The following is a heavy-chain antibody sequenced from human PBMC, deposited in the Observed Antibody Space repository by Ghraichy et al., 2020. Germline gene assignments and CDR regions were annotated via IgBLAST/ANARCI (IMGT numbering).Heavy chain of an antibody. D-gene: IGHD5-18*01. Sequence: SVKVSCKASGGTFSSYAISWVRQAPGQGLEWMGGIIPIFGTANYAQKFQGRVTITADESTSTAYMELSSLRSEDTAVYYCARPTSKGSYGWATFWGGSDYGIDVWGQGTTVTVSS. J-gene: IGHJ6*02. V-gene: IGHV1-69*13. CDR1: GGTFSSYA. CDR3: ARPTSKGSYGWATFWGGSDYGIDV. CDR2: IIPIFGTA.